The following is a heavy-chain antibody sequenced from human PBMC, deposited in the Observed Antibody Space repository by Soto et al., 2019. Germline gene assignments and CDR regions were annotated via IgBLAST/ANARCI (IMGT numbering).Heavy chain of an antibody. CDR3: ARGGVRYFDWSPSGNWFDP. CDR2: INHSGST. CDR1: GGSFSGYY. Sequence: SETLSLTCAVYGGSFSGYYWSWIRQPPGKGLEWIGEINHSGSTNYNPSLKSRVTISVDTSKNQFSLKLSSVTAADTAVYYCARGGVRYFDWSPSGNWFDPWGQGTLVTVSS. D-gene: IGHD3-9*01. J-gene: IGHJ5*02. V-gene: IGHV4-34*01.